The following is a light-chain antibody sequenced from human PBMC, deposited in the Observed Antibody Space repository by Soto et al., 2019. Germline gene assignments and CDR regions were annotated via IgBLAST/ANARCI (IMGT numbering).Light chain of an antibody. Sequence: QSALTQPVSVSGSPGQAITISCTGTSSDVGGYNYVSWYQQHPGKAPKLMIYDVSNRPSGVSNRFSGSKSGNTASLTISGLQAEDEADYYCSSYTSGSTLVFGGGTKLTVL. CDR3: SSYTSGSTLV. V-gene: IGLV2-14*01. CDR2: DVS. J-gene: IGLJ2*01. CDR1: SSDVGGYNY.